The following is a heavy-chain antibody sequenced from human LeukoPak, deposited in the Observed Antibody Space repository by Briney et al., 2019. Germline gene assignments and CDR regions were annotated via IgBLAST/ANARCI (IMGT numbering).Heavy chain of an antibody. CDR2: MNPKSGNT. CDR1: GKTLSDLA. V-gene: IGHV1-8*02. Sequence: ASVRVSCKVSGKTLSDLAIHWVRQATGQGLEWMGWMNPKSGNTVYAQKFQGRLTLTRDISISTAYMELSSLRSEDTAVYFCARAIAIFDYYYMDVWGKGTTVTVSS. J-gene: IGHJ6*03. D-gene: IGHD3-3*01. CDR3: ARAIAIFDYYYMDV.